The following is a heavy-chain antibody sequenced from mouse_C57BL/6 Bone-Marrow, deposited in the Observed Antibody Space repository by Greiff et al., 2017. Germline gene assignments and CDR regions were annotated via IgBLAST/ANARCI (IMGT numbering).Heavy chain of an antibody. Sequence: EVQLVESGPGLVKPSQTVFLTCTVTGISITTGNYRWGWIRPFPGNKLKWIGYLYYSGTITYHPSLIRRTTTTRDTPKNQFFLEMNSLTAEDTATYYCARERLLGDYWGQGTSVTVSS. CDR2: LYYSGTI. CDR1: GISITTGNYR. V-gene: IGHV3-5*01. CDR3: ARERLLGDY. J-gene: IGHJ4*01. D-gene: IGHD3-2*02.